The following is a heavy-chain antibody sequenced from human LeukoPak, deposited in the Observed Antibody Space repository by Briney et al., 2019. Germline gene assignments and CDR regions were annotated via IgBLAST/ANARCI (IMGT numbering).Heavy chain of an antibody. CDR3: ARITHRDGDHLDY. CDR1: GYTFTSYR. CDR2: ISAYNGNT. J-gene: IGHJ4*02. Sequence: ASVKVSCKASGYTFTSYRISWVRQAPGQGLEWMGWISAYNGNTNYVQNFQGRFTMTTDTSTSTAYMELRSLRSADTAVFYCARITHRDGDHLDYWGQGTLVTVSS. V-gene: IGHV1-18*01. D-gene: IGHD4-17*01.